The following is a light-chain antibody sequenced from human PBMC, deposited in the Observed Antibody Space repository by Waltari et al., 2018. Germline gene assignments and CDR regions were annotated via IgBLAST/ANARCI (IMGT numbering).Light chain of an antibody. CDR3: SSYTSSSTVV. CDR1: RSDVGGYNY. V-gene: IGLV2-14*01. CDR2: EVS. Sequence: QSALTQPASVSGSPGPSITISCTCTRSDVGGYNYVSWYQQPPGKAPKLVIYEVSNRPSGVSNRFSGSKSGNTASLTISGLQAEDEADYYCSSYTSSSTVVFGGGTKLTVL. J-gene: IGLJ2*01.